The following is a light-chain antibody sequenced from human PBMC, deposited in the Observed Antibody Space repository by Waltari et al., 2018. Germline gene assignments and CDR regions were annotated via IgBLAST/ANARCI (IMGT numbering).Light chain of an antibody. CDR3: QQSYSTLT. V-gene: IGKV1-39*01. CDR2: AAS. J-gene: IGKJ4*01. CDR1: QSISSN. Sequence: DIQMTQPPSSLSASVGDRVPITCRASQSISSNLNWYHQKPGKAPKLLIYAASSLQSGVPSRFSGSGSGTDFTLTISSLQPEDFATYYCQQSYSTLTFGGGTKVEIK.